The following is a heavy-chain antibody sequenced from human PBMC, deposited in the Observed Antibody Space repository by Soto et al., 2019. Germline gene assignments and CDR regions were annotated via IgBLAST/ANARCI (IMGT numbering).Heavy chain of an antibody. CDR3: ARPAWGLWFGYMDV. Sequence: EVQMVESGGGLVQPGGSLRLSCAVSGFTVSGNYMSWVRQAPGKGLEWVSVLYSGGTTYYADSVKGRSTISRHNSNNTLFLQMDSLRVDDTAIYYCARPAWGLWFGYMDVWGKGTTVTVSS. D-gene: IGHD3-10*01. V-gene: IGHV3-53*04. CDR2: LYSGGTT. J-gene: IGHJ6*03. CDR1: GFTVSGNY.